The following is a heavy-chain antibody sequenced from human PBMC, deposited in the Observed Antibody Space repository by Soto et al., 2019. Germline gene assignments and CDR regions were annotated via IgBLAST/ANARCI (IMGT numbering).Heavy chain of an antibody. D-gene: IGHD7-27*01. CDR1: GFTFTNYG. Sequence: ASVKVSCKTSGFTFTNYGINWVRQAPVQGLEWMGGISAYNGNTNYAQKFQGRVTVTTDTYTTTAYMELRSLRSDDTAVYYCARDSSGWFDPWGQGTLVTVSS. CDR3: ARDSSGWFDP. J-gene: IGHJ5*02. V-gene: IGHV1-18*01. CDR2: ISAYNGNT.